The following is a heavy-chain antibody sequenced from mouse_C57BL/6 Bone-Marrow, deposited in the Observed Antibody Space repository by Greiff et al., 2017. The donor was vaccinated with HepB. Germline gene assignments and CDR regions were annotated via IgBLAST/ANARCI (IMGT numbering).Heavy chain of an antibody. CDR2: SRNKANDYTT. Sequence: EVQLVESGGGLVQSGRSLRLSCATSGFTFSDFYMEWVRQAPGKGLEWIAASRNKANDYTTEYSASVKGRFIVSRDTSQSILYLQMNALRAEDTAIYYCARDANGNYGRYFDVWGTGTTVTVSS. CDR1: GFTFSDFY. V-gene: IGHV7-1*01. CDR3: ARDANGNYGRYFDV. J-gene: IGHJ1*03. D-gene: IGHD2-1*01.